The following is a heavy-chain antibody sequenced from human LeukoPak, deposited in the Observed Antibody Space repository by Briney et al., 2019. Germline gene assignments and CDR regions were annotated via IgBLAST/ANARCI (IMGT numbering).Heavy chain of an antibody. Sequence: GASVRVSCKFSASALSKISIDLVWLAPGKGPEWMGSVGHEDGTTIHAQKFQGRFNMTVDTATDTAYMEMSSLMSEATATDYFASVPIVFDYWGQGTLVTVSS. CDR1: ASALSKIS. J-gene: IGHJ4*02. V-gene: IGHV1-24*01. CDR2: VGHEDGTT. D-gene: IGHD3-22*01. CDR3: ASVPIVFDY.